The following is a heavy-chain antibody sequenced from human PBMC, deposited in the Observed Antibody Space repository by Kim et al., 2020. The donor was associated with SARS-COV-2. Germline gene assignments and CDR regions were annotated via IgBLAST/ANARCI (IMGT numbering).Heavy chain of an antibody. CDR3: ARDRNGYGPGDYFDY. CDR2: ISYDGNDQ. J-gene: IGHJ4*02. D-gene: IGHD5-18*01. CDR1: RFTFSSYA. Sequence: GGSLRLSCAASRFTFSSYAMHWVRQAPGKGLEWVAVISYDGNDQYYADSVKGRFTISRDDSKNTLYLQMNTLRVEDTAVYYCARDRNGYGPGDYFDYWGQGTLVTVSS. V-gene: IGHV3-30*04.